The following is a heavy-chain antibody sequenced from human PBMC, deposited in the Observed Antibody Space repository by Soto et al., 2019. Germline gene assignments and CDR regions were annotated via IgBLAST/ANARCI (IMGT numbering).Heavy chain of an antibody. D-gene: IGHD3-3*01. CDR3: ARGLLEWQLNWFDP. V-gene: IGHV3-48*02. J-gene: IGHJ5*02. CDR2: ISSSSSTI. Sequence: EVQLVESGGGLVQPGGSLRLSCAASGFTFSSYSMNWVRQAPGKGLEWVSYISSSSSTIYYADSVKGQFTISRDNAKNSLYLQMNSLRDEDTAVYYCARGLLEWQLNWFDPWGQGTLVTVSS. CDR1: GFTFSSYS.